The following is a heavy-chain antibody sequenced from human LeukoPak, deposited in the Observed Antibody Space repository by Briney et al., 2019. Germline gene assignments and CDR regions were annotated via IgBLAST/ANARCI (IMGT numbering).Heavy chain of an antibody. J-gene: IGHJ4*02. CDR1: GGSISSYY. CDR3: ARLDYYGSGSYDDY. CDR2: IYTSGST. Sequence: SETLSLTCTVSGGSISSYYWSWIRQPAGKGLEWIGRIYTSGSTNYNPSLKSRDTMSVDTSKNQFSLKLSSVTAADTAVYYCARLDYYGSGSYDDYWGQGTLVTVSS. D-gene: IGHD3-10*01. V-gene: IGHV4-4*07.